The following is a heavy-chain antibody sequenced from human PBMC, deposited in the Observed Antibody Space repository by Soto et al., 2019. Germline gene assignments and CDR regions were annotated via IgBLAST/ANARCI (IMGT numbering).Heavy chain of an antibody. CDR3: ARRFPFDS. Sequence: VGSLRLSCAASGFTFTTFWMSWVRQAPGKGLEWVANIKQDGSEKYYVDSVKGRFTISRGNAKKSLYLQMNSLRAEDTAVYYCARRFPFDSWGQGTLVTVSS. V-gene: IGHV3-7*01. CDR2: IKQDGSEK. J-gene: IGHJ4*02. CDR1: GFTFTTFW.